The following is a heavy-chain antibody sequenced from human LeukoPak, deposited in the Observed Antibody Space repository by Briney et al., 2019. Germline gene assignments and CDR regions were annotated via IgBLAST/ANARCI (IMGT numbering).Heavy chain of an antibody. CDR2: ISSSSSTI. Sequence: GGSLRLSCAASGFTFSSYNMNWVRQAPGKGLEWVSYISSSSSTIYYADSVKGRFTISRDNAKNSLYLQMNSLRAEDTAVYYCARRMITFGGVIVIGPFDIWGQGTMVTVSS. J-gene: IGHJ3*02. D-gene: IGHD3-16*02. CDR3: ARRMITFGGVIVIGPFDI. CDR1: GFTFSSYN. V-gene: IGHV3-48*04.